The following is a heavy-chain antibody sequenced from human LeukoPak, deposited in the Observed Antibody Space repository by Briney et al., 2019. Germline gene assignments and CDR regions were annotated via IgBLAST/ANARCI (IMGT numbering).Heavy chain of an antibody. D-gene: IGHD5-18*01. Sequence: GGPLRLSCAASGFTFSSYGMHWVRQAPGKGLEWVAVIWYDGSNKYYADSVKGRFTISRDNSKNTLYLQMNSLRAEDTAVYYCARAYSYGNFDYWGQGTLVTVSS. J-gene: IGHJ4*02. CDR3: ARAYSYGNFDY. CDR2: IWYDGSNK. V-gene: IGHV3-33*01. CDR1: GFTFSSYG.